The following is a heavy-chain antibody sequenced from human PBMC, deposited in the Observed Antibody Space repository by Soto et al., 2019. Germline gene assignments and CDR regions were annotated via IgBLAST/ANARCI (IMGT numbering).Heavy chain of an antibody. J-gene: IGHJ6*02. CDR3: ARSRWVVAATTRPIHYYYYYGMDV. Sequence: PGESLKISCKGSGYSFTSYWIGWVRQMPGKGLEWMGIIYPGDSDTRYSPSFQGQVTISADKSISTAYLQWSSLKASDTAMYYCARSRWVVAATTRPIHYYYYYGMDVWGQGTTVTVSS. D-gene: IGHD2-15*01. CDR2: IYPGDSDT. V-gene: IGHV5-51*01. CDR1: GYSFTSYW.